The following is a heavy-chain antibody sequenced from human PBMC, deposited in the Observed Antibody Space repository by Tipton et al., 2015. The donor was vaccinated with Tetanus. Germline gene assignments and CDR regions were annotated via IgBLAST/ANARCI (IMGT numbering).Heavy chain of an antibody. CDR2: IYYSGST. V-gene: IGHV4-59*01. CDR1: GGSISSYY. J-gene: IGHJ6*02. Sequence: GLVKPSETLSLTCTLSGGSISSYYWSWIRQPPGKGLEWIGYIYYSGSTNYNPSLKSRVTISVDTSKNQFSLKLTSVTAADTAVYYCARDRGLTTSGGIGMDGWGQGTTVTVSS. D-gene: IGHD4-17*01. CDR3: ARDRGLTTSGGIGMDG.